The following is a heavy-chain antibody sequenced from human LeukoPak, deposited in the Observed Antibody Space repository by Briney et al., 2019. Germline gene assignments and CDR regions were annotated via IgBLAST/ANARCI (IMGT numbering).Heavy chain of an antibody. CDR1: GYTFTSYY. V-gene: IGHV1-46*01. CDR3: ARELRGSYVYY. J-gene: IGHJ4*02. D-gene: IGHD1-26*01. Sequence: ASVKVSCKASGYTFTSYYMHWVRQAPGQGLEWMGIINPSGGSTSYAQKFQGRVTITADESTSTAYMELSSLRSEDTAVYYCARELRGSYVYYWGQGTLVTVSS. CDR2: INPSGGST.